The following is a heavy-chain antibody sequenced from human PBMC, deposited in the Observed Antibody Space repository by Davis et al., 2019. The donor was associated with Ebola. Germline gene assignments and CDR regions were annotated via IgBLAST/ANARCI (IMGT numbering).Heavy chain of an antibody. D-gene: IGHD2-15*01. CDR1: GYTFTSYY. CDR2: IIPIFGTA. V-gene: IGHV1-69*06. J-gene: IGHJ6*02. CDR3: ALNDRDIVVVVAATHYYYGMDV. Sequence: AASVKVSCKASGYTFTSYYMHWVRQAPGQGLEWMGGIIPIFGTANYAQKFQGRVTITADKSTSTAYMELSSLRSEDTAVYYCALNDRDIVVVVAATHYYYGMDVWGQGTTVTVSS.